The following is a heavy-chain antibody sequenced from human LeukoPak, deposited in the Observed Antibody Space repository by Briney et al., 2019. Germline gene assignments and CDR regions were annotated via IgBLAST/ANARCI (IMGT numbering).Heavy chain of an antibody. V-gene: IGHV3-48*04. CDR1: GFTFSSYS. CDR2: ISSSSSTI. J-gene: IGHJ5*02. D-gene: IGHD2-15*01. Sequence: TGGSLRLSCAASGFTFSSYSMNWVRQAPGKGLEWVSYISSSSSTIYYADSVKGRFTISRDNAKNSLYLQMNSLRAEDTAVYYCARARRDCSGGSCYPDYNWFDPWGQGTLVTVSS. CDR3: ARARRDCSGGSCYPDYNWFDP.